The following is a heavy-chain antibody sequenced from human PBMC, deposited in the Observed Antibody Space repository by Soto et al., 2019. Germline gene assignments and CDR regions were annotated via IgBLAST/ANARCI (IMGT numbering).Heavy chain of an antibody. CDR1: SGSISSSNW. Sequence: NPSETLSLTCAVSSGSISSSNWWSWVRQPPGKGLEWIGEIYHSGSTNYNPSLKSRVTISVDKSKNQFSLKLSSVTAADTAVYYCARDRRAAAGPYYYYMDVWGKGTTVTVSS. J-gene: IGHJ6*03. V-gene: IGHV4-4*02. D-gene: IGHD6-13*01. CDR3: ARDRRAAAGPYYYYMDV. CDR2: IYHSGST.